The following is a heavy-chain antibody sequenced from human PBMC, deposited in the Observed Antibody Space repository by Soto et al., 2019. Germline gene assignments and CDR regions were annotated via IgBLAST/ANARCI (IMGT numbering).Heavy chain of an antibody. V-gene: IGHV4-31*03. CDR3: ARGPGTLAKIDY. CDR1: GGSISSGGYY. CDR2: IYYSGST. J-gene: IGHJ4*02. Sequence: QVQLQESGPGLVKPSQTLSLTCTVSGGSISSGGYYCSWIRQHPGKGMEWIGYIYYSGSTYYNPSLKSRVTISGDTSKNQFYLKLSSVTAEDTAVYYCARGPGTLAKIDYWGQGTLVTVSS. D-gene: IGHD1-1*01.